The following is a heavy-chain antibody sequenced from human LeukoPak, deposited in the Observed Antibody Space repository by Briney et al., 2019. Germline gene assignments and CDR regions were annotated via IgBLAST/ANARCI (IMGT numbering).Heavy chain of an antibody. Sequence: GGSLRLSCAASGFTFSSYWMSWVRQAPGKGLEWVAFIRYDGSNKYYADSVKGRFTISRDNSKNTLYLQMNSLRAEDTAVYYCAKDLEDIVVVPAASTFDPWGQGTLVTVSS. D-gene: IGHD2-2*01. V-gene: IGHV3-30*02. CDR2: IRYDGSNK. CDR3: AKDLEDIVVVPAASTFDP. CDR1: GFTFSSYW. J-gene: IGHJ5*02.